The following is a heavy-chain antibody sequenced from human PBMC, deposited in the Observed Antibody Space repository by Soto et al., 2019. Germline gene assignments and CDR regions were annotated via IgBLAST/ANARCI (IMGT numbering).Heavy chain of an antibody. V-gene: IGHV4-30-4*01. CDR2: IYYSGST. Sequence: QVQLQESGPGLVKPSQTLSLTCTVSGGSISSGDYYWSWIRQPPGKGLEWIGYIYYSGSTYYNPSLKGRVTISVDTSKNQFSLKLRSVTAADTAVYYWAREGDACGAPFDYWGQGTLVTVSS. CDR1: GGSISSGDYY. D-gene: IGHD3-10*01. CDR3: AREGDACGAPFDY. J-gene: IGHJ4*02.